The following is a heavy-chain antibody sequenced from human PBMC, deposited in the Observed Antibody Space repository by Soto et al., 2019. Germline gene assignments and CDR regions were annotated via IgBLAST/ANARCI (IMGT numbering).Heavy chain of an antibody. CDR2: ISGSGGST. CDR1: GFTFSSYA. CDR3: AKGYYDYVWGSSSMGMDV. V-gene: IGHV3-23*01. D-gene: IGHD3-16*01. J-gene: IGHJ6*02. Sequence: GESLKISCAASGFTFSSYAMSWVRQAPGKGLEWVSAISGSGGSTYYADSVKGRFTISRDNSKNTLYLQMNSLRAEDTAVYYCAKGYYDYVWGSSSMGMDVWGQGTTVTVSS.